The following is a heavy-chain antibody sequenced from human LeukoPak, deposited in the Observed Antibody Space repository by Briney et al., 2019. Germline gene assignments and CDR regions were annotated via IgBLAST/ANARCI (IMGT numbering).Heavy chain of an antibody. CDR3: AGGKYYGSGTRPGYLGY. CDR1: DFSVNNNY. Sequence: GGSLRLSCAASDFSVNNNYVNWVRQAPGKGLEWVSCMDNFGIKTYADSVQGRFTVSRDSSRNMVFLQMNSLRVEDTAVYYCAGGKYYGSGTRPGYLGYWGLGTMVTVSS. J-gene: IGHJ4*02. CDR2: MDNFGIK. V-gene: IGHV3-53*01. D-gene: IGHD3-10*01.